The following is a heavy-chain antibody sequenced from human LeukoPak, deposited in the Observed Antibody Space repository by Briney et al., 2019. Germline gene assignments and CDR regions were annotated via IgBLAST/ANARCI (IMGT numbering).Heavy chain of an antibody. CDR2: ISYDGSNK. CDR3: AKDGGYSYVALWLFDY. CDR1: GFTFSSYG. J-gene: IGHJ4*02. V-gene: IGHV3-30*18. D-gene: IGHD5-18*01. Sequence: GGSLRLSCAASGFTFSSYGMHWVRQAPGKGLEWVAVISYDGSNKYYADSVKGRFTISRDNSKNTLYLQMNSLRAEDTAVYCCAKDGGYSYVALWLFDYWGQGTLVTVSS.